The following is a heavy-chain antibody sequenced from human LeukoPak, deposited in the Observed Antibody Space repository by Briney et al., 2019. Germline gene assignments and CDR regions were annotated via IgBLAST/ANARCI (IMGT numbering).Heavy chain of an antibody. CDR1: GYKFTRCW. J-gene: IGHJ4*02. Sequence: GESLKISCKDSGYKFTRCWIGWVRQMPGKGLEWMGIFFPGDSDSSYSPSFQGQVTISADKSFNTAYLQWSSLKASDTAMYYCATSESQTRFDYWGQRTLVTVSS. D-gene: IGHD1/OR15-1a*01. CDR2: FFPGDSDS. V-gene: IGHV5-51*01. CDR3: ATSESQTRFDY.